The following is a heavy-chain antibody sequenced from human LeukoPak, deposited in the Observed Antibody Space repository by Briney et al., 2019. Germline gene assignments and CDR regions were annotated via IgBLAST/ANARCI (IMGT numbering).Heavy chain of an antibody. V-gene: IGHV1-69*05. CDR2: IIPIFGTA. Sequence: GASVKVSCKASGGTFSSYAISWVRQAPGQGLEWMGGIIPIFGTANYAQKFQGRVTITTDESTSTAYVELSSLRSEDTAVYYCASLAVVAATELGYWGQGTLVTVSS. D-gene: IGHD2-15*01. CDR3: ASLAVVAATELGY. J-gene: IGHJ4*02. CDR1: GGTFSSYA.